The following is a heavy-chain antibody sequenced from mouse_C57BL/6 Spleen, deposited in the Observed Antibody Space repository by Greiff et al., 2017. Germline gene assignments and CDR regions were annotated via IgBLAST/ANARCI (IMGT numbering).Heavy chain of an antibody. CDR1: GYSITSGYY. CDR3: ARPYDYYAMDY. J-gene: IGHJ4*01. CDR2: ISYDGSN. V-gene: IGHV3-6*01. D-gene: IGHD6-5*01. Sequence: EVKLQESGPGLVKPSPSLSLTCSVTGYSITSGYYWNWIRQFPGNKLEWMGYISYDGSNNYNPSLKNRISITRDTSKNQFFLKLNSVTTEDTATYYCARPYDYYAMDYWGQGTSVTVSS.